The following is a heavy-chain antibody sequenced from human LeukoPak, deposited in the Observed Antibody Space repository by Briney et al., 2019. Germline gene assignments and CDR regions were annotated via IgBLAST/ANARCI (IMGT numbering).Heavy chain of an antibody. V-gene: IGHV3-30*18. J-gene: IGHJ4*02. Sequence: GGSLRLSCAASGFTFSSYGMHWVRQAPGKGLEWVAVMSYDGSDKYYADSVKGRFTISRDNSKNTLYLQIDSLRAEDTAVYYCAKGRGSSSWYLATFDYWGQGALVTVSS. CDR1: GFTFSSYG. CDR2: MSYDGSDK. CDR3: AKGRGSSSWYLATFDY. D-gene: IGHD6-13*01.